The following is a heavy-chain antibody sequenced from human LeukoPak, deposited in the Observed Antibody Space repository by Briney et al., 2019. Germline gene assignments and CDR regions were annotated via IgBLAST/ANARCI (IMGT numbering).Heavy chain of an antibody. D-gene: IGHD5-24*01. J-gene: IGHJ4*02. CDR1: GFTFSIYS. CDR3: ARGEQEMATMSIDY. CDR2: ISSGGSTI. V-gene: IGHV3-48*01. Sequence: GGSLRLSCAASGFTFSIYSMNWVRQGPGKGLEWVSYISSGGSTIYYADSVRGRFTVSRDNAKNSLYLEMNSLRAEDTAVYYCARGEQEMATMSIDYWGQGSLVTVSS.